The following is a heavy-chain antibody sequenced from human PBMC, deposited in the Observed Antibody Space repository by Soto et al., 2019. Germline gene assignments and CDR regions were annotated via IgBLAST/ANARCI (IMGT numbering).Heavy chain of an antibody. D-gene: IGHD6-19*01. CDR3: AKVLGWYDSGWTRFDY. Sequence: GGSLRLSCAASGFTFNNHAMSWVRQAPGKGLEWVSSISGSGGGTYYTDSVKGRFTISRDNSKNTVYMQMNSLRDEDTALYYCAKVLGWYDSGWTRFDYWGQGTLVTVSS. CDR1: GFTFNNHA. J-gene: IGHJ4*02. CDR2: ISGSGGGT. V-gene: IGHV3-23*01.